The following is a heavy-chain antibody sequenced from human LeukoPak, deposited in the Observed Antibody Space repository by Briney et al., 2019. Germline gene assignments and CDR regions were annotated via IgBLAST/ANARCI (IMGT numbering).Heavy chain of an antibody. V-gene: IGHV3-74*01. CDR1: GNYW. J-gene: IGHJ4*02. CDR3: VSFYETY. Sequence: GGSLRLSCAASGNYWMHWVRQVPGKGLVWVSHINSDGSWKSYADSVKGRFTISKDNAKNTVYLQMNSLRAEDTAVYYCVSFYETYWGRGTLVTVSS. D-gene: IGHD2/OR15-2a*01. CDR2: INSDGSWK.